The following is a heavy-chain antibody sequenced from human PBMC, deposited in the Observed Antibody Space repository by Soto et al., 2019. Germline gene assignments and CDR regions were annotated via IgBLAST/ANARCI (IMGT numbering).Heavy chain of an antibody. Sequence: GGSLRLSCAASVFTFSSYAMSWFRQAPGKGLEWVSAISGSGGSTYYADSVKGRFTISRDNSKNTLYLQMNSLRAEDTAVYYCAKDIPRASNWGQWGQGTLVTVSS. CDR3: AKDIPRASNWGQ. D-gene: IGHD7-27*01. V-gene: IGHV3-23*01. J-gene: IGHJ4*02. CDR1: VFTFSSYA. CDR2: ISGSGGST.